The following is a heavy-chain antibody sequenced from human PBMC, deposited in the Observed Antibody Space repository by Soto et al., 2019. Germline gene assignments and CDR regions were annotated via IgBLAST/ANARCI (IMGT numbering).Heavy chain of an antibody. D-gene: IGHD2-2*01. CDR1: GFTFSDYY. Sequence: QVQLVESGGGLVKPGGSLRLSCAASGFTFSDYYMSWIRQAPGKGLEWVSYISSSGSTIYYADSVKGRFTISRDNAKNSRYLQMNSLRAEDTAVYYCAGLRPAIVLVPAGDYWGQGTLVTVSS. CDR3: AGLRPAIVLVPAGDY. V-gene: IGHV3-11*01. J-gene: IGHJ4*02. CDR2: ISSSGSTI.